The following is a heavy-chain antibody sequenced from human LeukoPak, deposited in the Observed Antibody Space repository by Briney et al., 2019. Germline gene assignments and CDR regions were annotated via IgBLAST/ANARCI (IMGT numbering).Heavy chain of an antibody. J-gene: IGHJ4*02. D-gene: IGHD3-10*01. CDR1: GSSMGTFSY. CDR3: ARDVWDYYGSTRDKQRHYYFDF. CDR2: IDPSGPT. Sequence: SETLSLTCAVSGSSMGTFSYWAWIRQSPGKGLEWIGTIDPSGPTFYSPSLGSRVTLSVDTSKIHFSLNLSSVTAADTAVYYCARDVWDYYGSTRDKQRHYYFDFWGRGTLVTVPS. V-gene: IGHV4-38-2*02.